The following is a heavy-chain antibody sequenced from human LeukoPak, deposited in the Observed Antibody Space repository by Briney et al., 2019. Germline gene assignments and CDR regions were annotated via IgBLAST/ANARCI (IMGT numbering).Heavy chain of an antibody. V-gene: IGHV4-30-4*08. CDR1: GGSISSGDYY. D-gene: IGHD3-3*01. Sequence: SETLSLTCTVSGGSISSGDYYWSWIRQPPGKGLEWIGYIYYSGSTYYNPSLKSRVTISVDTSKNQFSLKLSSVTAADTAVYYCARASLDFWSGPPPNYMDVWGKGTTVIVS. CDR3: ARASLDFWSGPPPNYMDV. J-gene: IGHJ6*03. CDR2: IYYSGST.